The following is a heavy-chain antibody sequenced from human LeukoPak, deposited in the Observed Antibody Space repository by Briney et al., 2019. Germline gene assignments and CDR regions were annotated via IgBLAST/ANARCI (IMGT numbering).Heavy chain of an antibody. V-gene: IGHV4-34*01. Sequence: SETLSLTCAVHGGSFSGYYWSWIRQPPGKGLEWIGEINHSGSTNYNPSLKSRVTISVDTSKNQFSLQLRSVTAADTAVYYCAREDPQTRVPEGMDVWGQGTTVTVSS. J-gene: IGHJ6*02. D-gene: IGHD4/OR15-4a*01. CDR1: GGSFSGYY. CDR2: INHSGST. CDR3: AREDPQTRVPEGMDV.